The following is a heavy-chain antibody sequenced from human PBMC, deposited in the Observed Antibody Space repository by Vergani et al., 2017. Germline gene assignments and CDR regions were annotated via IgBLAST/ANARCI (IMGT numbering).Heavy chain of an antibody. V-gene: IGHV3-23*01. Sequence: EVQLLESGGGLVQPGGSLRLSCAASGFTFSSYAMSWVRQAPGNGVEWVSAISGSGGSPYYADSGKGRFTSSRDNSKNTLYLQMNSLRAEDTAVYYRAKSQVPSATWDRYFDYWGQGTLVTVSS. CDR1: GFTFSSYA. CDR2: ISGSGGSP. CDR3: AKSQVPSATWDRYFDY. J-gene: IGHJ4*02. D-gene: IGHD1-1*01.